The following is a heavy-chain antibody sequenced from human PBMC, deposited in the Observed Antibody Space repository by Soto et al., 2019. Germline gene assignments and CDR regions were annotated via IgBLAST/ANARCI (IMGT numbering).Heavy chain of an antibody. D-gene: IGHD2-21*02. CDR3: ARSPRVIVTAKGTLDF. J-gene: IGHJ4*02. CDR2: ISTSTGNT. Sequence: QVPLVQSGGEVKKPGASVKVSCKASGYTFTTFGITWVRQVPGQGLEWLGWISTSTGNTNYAQNLQGRVTLTTDTSTRTAYMELRSLTSDDTAVYYCARSPRVIVTAKGTLDFWGQGTLITVSS. CDR1: GYTFTTFG. V-gene: IGHV1-18*04.